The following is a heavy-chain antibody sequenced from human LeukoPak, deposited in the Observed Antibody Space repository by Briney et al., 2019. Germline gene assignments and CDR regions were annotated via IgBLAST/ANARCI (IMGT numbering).Heavy chain of an antibody. V-gene: IGHV1-18*01. D-gene: IGHD6-13*01. CDR2: ISAYNGNT. CDR3: ARDRLAAAGFLDFDY. Sequence: ASVKVSCKASGYTFASYGICWVRQAPGQGLEWMGWISAYNGNTNYAQKLQGRVTMTTDTSTSTAYMELRSLRSDDTAVYYCARDRLAAAGFLDFDYWGQGTLVTVSS. CDR1: GYTFASYG. J-gene: IGHJ4*02.